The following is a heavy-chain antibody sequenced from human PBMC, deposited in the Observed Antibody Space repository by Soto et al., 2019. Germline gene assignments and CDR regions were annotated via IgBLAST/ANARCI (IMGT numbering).Heavy chain of an antibody. D-gene: IGHD3-10*01. J-gene: IGHJ4*02. V-gene: IGHV3-23*01. Sequence: EVQVLESGGGLVQPGGSLRLSCAASGVTFSSYTMSWVRQAAGKGLEWVSSINNGGGGTYYAESVKGRFTISRDNSKNTLYLQTTSLRVEGTAVFYCARGGVRHFDQWGQGTLVTVSS. CDR2: INNGGGGT. CDR1: GVTFSSYT. CDR3: ARGGVRHFDQ.